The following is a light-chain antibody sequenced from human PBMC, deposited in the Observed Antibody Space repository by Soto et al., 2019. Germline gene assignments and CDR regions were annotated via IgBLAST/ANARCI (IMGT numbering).Light chain of an antibody. CDR3: QQCYSPPLS. CDR2: GAS. CDR1: QSFSNNY. Sequence: ESVLTQSPGTLSLSPGERGTLSCRASQSFSNNYLAWYQQKPGQAPRLLIYGASNRATGIPDRFNGSGSGTDFTLTISGLQPEDFASYYCQQCYSPPLSFGGGTKVDI. J-gene: IGKJ4*01. V-gene: IGKV3-20*01.